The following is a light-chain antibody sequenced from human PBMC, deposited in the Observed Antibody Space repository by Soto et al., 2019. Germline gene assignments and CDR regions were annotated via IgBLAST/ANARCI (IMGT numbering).Light chain of an antibody. CDR1: QGISTY. CDR3: QQYNTHPLT. CDR2: AAS. V-gene: IGKV1-16*02. J-gene: IGKJ4*01. Sequence: DIQMTQSPSSLSASVGDRVTITCRASQGISTYLAWFQQKPGKAPKSLIYAASRLQSGVPSKFSGSGSGTDFTLTISNLQPEDFATYYCQQYNTHPLTFGGGTKVEMK.